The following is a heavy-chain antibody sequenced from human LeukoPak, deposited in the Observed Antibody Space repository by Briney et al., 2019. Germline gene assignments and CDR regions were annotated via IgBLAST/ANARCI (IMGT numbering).Heavy chain of an antibody. D-gene: IGHD3-22*01. CDR2: IYYSGST. CDR3: ARDYYDSSGYYDGWFDP. J-gene: IGHJ5*02. Sequence: PSETLSLTCTVSGGSISSYYWSWIRQPPGKGLEWIGYIYYSGSTNYNPSLKSRVTISVDTSKNQFSLKLSSVTAADTAVYYCARDYYDSSGYYDGWFDPWGQGTLVTVSS. CDR1: GGSISSYY. V-gene: IGHV4-59*01.